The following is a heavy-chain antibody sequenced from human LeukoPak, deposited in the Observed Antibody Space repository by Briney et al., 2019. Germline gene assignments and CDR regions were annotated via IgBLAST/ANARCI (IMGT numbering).Heavy chain of an antibody. Sequence: PSETLSLTCAVSGGSISSNNWWSWVRQPPGKGLEWIGEIYHSGSTNYNPSLKSRVTISVDKSKNQFSLKLSSVTAADTAVYYCARAYSSGWDFDYWGQGTLVTVSS. CDR1: GGSISSNNW. V-gene: IGHV4-4*02. CDR3: ARAYSSGWDFDY. J-gene: IGHJ4*02. CDR2: IYHSGST. D-gene: IGHD6-19*01.